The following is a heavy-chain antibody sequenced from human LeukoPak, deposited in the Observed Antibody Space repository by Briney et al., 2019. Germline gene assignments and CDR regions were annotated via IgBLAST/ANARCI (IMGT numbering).Heavy chain of an antibody. V-gene: IGHV4-39*07. CDR3: AGVYSSGWYFHEPPGAEYFQH. D-gene: IGHD6-19*01. CDR1: GGSISSSSYY. J-gene: IGHJ1*01. Sequence: PSETLSLTCTVSGGSISSSSYYWGWIRQPPGKGLEWIGSIYYSGSTYYNPSLKSRVTISVDTSKNQFSLKLSSVTAADTAVYYCAGVYSSGWYFHEPPGAEYFQHWGXXXXXTVSS. CDR2: IYYSGST.